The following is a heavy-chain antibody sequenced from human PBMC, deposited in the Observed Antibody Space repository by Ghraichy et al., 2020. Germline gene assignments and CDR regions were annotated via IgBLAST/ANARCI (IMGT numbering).Heavy chain of an antibody. CDR1: GFTFCSYW. D-gene: IGHD5-24*01. J-gene: IGHJ4*02. CDR2: INSDGSGA. Sequence: GESLNISCAASGFTFCSYWMHWVRQAPGKGLVWVSRINSDGSGASYADSVKGRFTISRDNAKNTLYLQMNSLRAEDTAVYYCARGEMATIRLFDYWGQGTLVTVSS. V-gene: IGHV3-74*01. CDR3: ARGEMATIRLFDY.